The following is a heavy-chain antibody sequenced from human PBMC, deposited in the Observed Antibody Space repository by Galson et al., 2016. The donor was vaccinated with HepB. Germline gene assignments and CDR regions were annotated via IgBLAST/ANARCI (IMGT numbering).Heavy chain of an antibody. V-gene: IGHV3-30*18. Sequence: SLRLSCAASGFSFNTYGMHWVRQAPGKGLEWVAVISYDGSNEYYADSVKGRFTISRDNSKATLSLQMNSLRPEDTAVYYCTKDGGVFLEYQIPLYSPHGMDVWGQGTTVTVS. D-gene: IGHD3-3*01. J-gene: IGHJ6*02. CDR3: TKDGGVFLEYQIPLYSPHGMDV. CDR2: ISYDGSNE. CDR1: GFSFNTYG.